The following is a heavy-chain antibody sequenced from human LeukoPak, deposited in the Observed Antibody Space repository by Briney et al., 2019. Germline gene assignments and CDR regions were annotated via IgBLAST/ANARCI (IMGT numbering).Heavy chain of an antibody. J-gene: IGHJ4*02. V-gene: IGHV3-23*01. D-gene: IGHD2-8*01. CDR3: AKDGQSFNSMYDYFDS. CDR2: IGGGDT. Sequence: GGSLRLSCSAFGFTFRNFAISWVRQAPGKGLEWVSSIGGGDTHYADSVKGRFTISRDDSRSTVDLQMSSLRAEDTAVYYCAKDGQSFNSMYDYFDSWGQGTLVTVSS. CDR1: GFTFRNFA.